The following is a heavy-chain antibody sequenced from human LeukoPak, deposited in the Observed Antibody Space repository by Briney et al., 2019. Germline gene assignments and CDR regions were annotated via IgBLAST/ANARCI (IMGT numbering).Heavy chain of an antibody. J-gene: IGHJ5*02. Sequence: SETLSLTCTVSGGSVSSGSYYWSWIRQPPGKGLEWIGYIYYSGSTNYNPSLKSRVTISVDTSKNQFSLKLSSVTAADTAVYYCARRVTLTGRNWFYPWGQGTLVTVSS. D-gene: IGHD3-9*01. CDR2: IYYSGST. CDR1: GGSVSSGSYY. V-gene: IGHV4-61*01. CDR3: ARRVTLTGRNWFYP.